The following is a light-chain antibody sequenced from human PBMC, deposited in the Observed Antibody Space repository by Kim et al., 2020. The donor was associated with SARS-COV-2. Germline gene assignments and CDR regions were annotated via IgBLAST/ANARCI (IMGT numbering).Light chain of an antibody. J-gene: IGKJ2*01. CDR3: QQYNNWPYT. Sequence: SVSPEGRATLSRRASQSVSSNLAWYQQKPGQAPRLLIYGASTRATGIPARFSGSGSGTEFTLTISSLRSEDFAVYYCQQYNNWPYTFGQGTKLEI. CDR2: GAS. V-gene: IGKV3-15*01. CDR1: QSVSSN.